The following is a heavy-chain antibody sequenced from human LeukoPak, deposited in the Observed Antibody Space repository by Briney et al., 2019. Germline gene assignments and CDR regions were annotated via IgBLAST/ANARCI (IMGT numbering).Heavy chain of an antibody. CDR1: GFTFRTYW. J-gene: IGHJ4*02. CDR3: ARSEAPGTVDY. Sequence: PGGSLRLSCAASGFTFRTYWMSWVRQAPGKGLEWVANINEDGREKYSVDSVKGRFTISRDNAKNSLYLQMNSLGAEDTAVYFCARSEAPGTVDYWGQGTLVTVSS. V-gene: IGHV3-7*04. CDR2: INEDGREK.